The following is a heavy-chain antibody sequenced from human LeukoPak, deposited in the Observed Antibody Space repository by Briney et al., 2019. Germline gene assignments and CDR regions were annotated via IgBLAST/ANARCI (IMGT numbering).Heavy chain of an antibody. CDR3: ARAHGPMDV. CDR2: ISSSSSTI. CDR1: GFTFSSYA. V-gene: IGHV3-48*01. J-gene: IGHJ6*03. Sequence: PGGSLRLSCAASGFTFSSYAMSWVRQAPGKGLEWVSYISSSSSTIYYADSVKGRFTISRDNAKNSLYLQMNSLRAEDTAVYYCARAHGPMDVWGKGTTVTVSS.